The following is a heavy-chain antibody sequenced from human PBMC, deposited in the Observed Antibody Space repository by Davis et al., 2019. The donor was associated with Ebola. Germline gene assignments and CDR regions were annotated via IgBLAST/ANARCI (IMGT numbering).Heavy chain of an antibody. CDR3: ARGAFSDFWSGPRSWFDP. J-gene: IGHJ5*02. CDR1: GGSFSGYY. D-gene: IGHD3-3*01. V-gene: IGHV4-59*01. Sequence: PSETLSLTCAVYGGSFSGYYWSWIRQPPGKGLEWIGYIYYSGSTNYNPSLKSRVTISVDTSKNQFSLKLSSVTAADTAVYYCARGAFSDFWSGPRSWFDPWGQGTLVTASS. CDR2: IYYSGST.